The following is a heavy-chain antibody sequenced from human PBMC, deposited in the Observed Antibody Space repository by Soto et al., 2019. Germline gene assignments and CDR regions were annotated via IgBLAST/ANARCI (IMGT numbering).Heavy chain of an antibody. V-gene: IGHV1-2*02. CDR2: INPDSGAT. D-gene: IGHD2-8*02. J-gene: IGHJ4*02. CDR3: ARGDYGTGGYPFPYFDY. Sequence: HEHLVQSGAEVKRPGASLKVSCKASGDRFSGYYIHWVRQAPGQGLEWMGWINPDSGATNYAQNFQGRVTLTSDTSISTASMDLTSLTSDDTAVYYCARGDYGTGGYPFPYFDYWGQGTLVIVSP. CDR1: GDRFSGYY.